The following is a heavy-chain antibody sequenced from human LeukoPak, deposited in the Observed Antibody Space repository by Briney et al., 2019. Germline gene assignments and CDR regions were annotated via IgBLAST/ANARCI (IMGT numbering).Heavy chain of an antibody. J-gene: IGHJ4*02. CDR3: AKIESSSWYFDSSGFDY. CDR1: GFTFSSYA. D-gene: IGHD6-13*01. Sequence: GGSLRLSCAASGFTFSSYAMSWVRQAPGKGLEWVSAISGSGGSTYYADSVKGRFTISRDNSKNTLYLQMNSLRAEDTAVYYCAKIESSSWYFDSSGFDYWGQGTLVTVSS. V-gene: IGHV3-23*01. CDR2: ISGSGGST.